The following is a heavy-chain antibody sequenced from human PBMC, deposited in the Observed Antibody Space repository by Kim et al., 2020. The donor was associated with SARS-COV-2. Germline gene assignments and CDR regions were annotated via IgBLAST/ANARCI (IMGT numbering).Heavy chain of an antibody. CDR1: GYTFTSYA. CDR2: INAGNGNT. D-gene: IGHD2-8*02. Sequence: ASVKVSCKASGYTFTSYAMHWVRQAPGQRLEWMGWINAGNGNTKYSQKFQGRVTITRDTSASTAYMELSSLRSEDTAVYYCARDSGYCTGGVCQDFGDWGQGTLATVSS. J-gene: IGHJ4*02. V-gene: IGHV1-3*01. CDR3: ARDSGYCTGGVCQDFGD.